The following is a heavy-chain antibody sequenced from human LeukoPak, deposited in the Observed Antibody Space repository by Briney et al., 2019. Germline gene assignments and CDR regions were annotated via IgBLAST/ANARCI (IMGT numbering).Heavy chain of an antibody. CDR3: AKDALLYSTSPFDY. CDR2: ISNDGTTQ. CDR1: GFTFTTYG. V-gene: IGHV3-30*18. D-gene: IGHD2-2*01. J-gene: IGHJ4*02. Sequence: GGSLRLSCAASGFTFTTYGMHWVRQAPGKGLEQVAVISNDGTTQNHVESVKGRFTISRDNSRNTVYLQMNSLRTEDTALYYCAKDALLYSTSPFDYWGQGTLVTVSS.